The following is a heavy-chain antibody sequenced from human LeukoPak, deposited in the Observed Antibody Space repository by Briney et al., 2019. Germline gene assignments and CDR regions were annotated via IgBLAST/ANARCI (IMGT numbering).Heavy chain of an antibody. D-gene: IGHD5-12*01. V-gene: IGHV3-23*01. CDR3: AKFGDRGYSGYESFDY. J-gene: IGHJ4*02. CDR1: GFTFSSYA. CDR2: ISGSGGST. Sequence: PGGSLRLSCAASGFTFSSYAMSWARQAPGKGLEWVSAISGSGGSTYYADSVKGRFTISRDNSKNTLYLQMNSLRAEDTAVYYCAKFGDRGYSGYESFDYWGQGTLVTVSS.